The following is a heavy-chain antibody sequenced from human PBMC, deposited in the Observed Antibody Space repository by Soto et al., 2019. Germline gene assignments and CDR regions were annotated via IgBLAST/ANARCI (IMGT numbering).Heavy chain of an antibody. CDR3: ARHPGYYDVLTGYSTYYFDY. V-gene: IGHV4-59*08. D-gene: IGHD3-9*01. CDR2: IYYRGNT. J-gene: IGHJ4*02. CDR1: GCSISTYY. Sequence: SETLSLTCTVSGCSISTYYRSWIRQPPGKGLEWIGYIYYRGNTNYNPSFKSRVTISLDTSKNQFSLRLSSVTAADTAIYYCARHPGYYDVLTGYSTYYFDYWGQGALVTVSS.